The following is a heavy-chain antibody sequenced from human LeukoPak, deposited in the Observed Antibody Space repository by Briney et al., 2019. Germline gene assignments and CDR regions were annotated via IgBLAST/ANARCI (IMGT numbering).Heavy chain of an antibody. D-gene: IGHD3-3*01. CDR3: AKGRSITIFGVDLAFDY. CDR1: GFTFDDYA. J-gene: IGHJ4*02. CDR2: ISWNSGSM. Sequence: GRSLRLSCAASGFTFDDYAMHWVRKAPGKGLEWGSGISWNSGSMGYADSVKGRFTISRDNAKNSLYLQMNSLRAEDTALYYCAKGRSITIFGVDLAFDYWGQGTLVTVSS. V-gene: IGHV3-9*01.